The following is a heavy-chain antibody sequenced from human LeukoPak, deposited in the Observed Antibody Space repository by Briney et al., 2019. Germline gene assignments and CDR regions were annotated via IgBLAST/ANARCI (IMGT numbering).Heavy chain of an antibody. CDR1: GFTFSTYS. D-gene: IGHD3-10*01. Sequence: PGGSLRLSCAASGFTFSTYSMNWVRQAPGKGLEWISYITDDSNTMYYVDSVKGRFTISRDNTKNSLYLQMNSLRAEDTAVYYCARDPRAYYGSGNLGYWGQGTLVTVSS. CDR2: ITDDSNTM. V-gene: IGHV3-48*04. J-gene: IGHJ4*02. CDR3: ARDPRAYYGSGNLGY.